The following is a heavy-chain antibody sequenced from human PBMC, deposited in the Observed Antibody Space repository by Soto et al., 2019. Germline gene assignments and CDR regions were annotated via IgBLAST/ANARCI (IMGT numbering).Heavy chain of an antibody. V-gene: IGHV1-18*01. Sequence: QVQLVQSGAEVKKPGASVKVSCKASGYTFTSYGISWVRQAPGQGLEWMGWISAYNGNTNYAQKLQGRVTMTTDTSTSTAYMELRSLRSDDTAVYYCASSYYYDSSGPTNDAFDIWGQGTMVTVSS. CDR3: ASSYYYDSSGPTNDAFDI. D-gene: IGHD3-22*01. CDR2: ISAYNGNT. CDR1: GYTFTSYG. J-gene: IGHJ3*02.